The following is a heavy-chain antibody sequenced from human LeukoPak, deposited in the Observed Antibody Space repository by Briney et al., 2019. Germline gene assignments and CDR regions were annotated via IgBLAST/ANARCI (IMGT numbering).Heavy chain of an antibody. Sequence: GGSLRLSCAASGFLFSTYWMTWVRQAPGKGLEWVANIKRDGSEKYYVDSVTGRFTIFRDNAKNLLYLQMNSLRAEDTAVYYCARGYGDYGLWGQGTLVTVSS. CDR1: GFLFSTYW. V-gene: IGHV3-7*03. CDR3: ARGYGDYGL. J-gene: IGHJ4*02. D-gene: IGHD4-17*01. CDR2: IKRDGSEK.